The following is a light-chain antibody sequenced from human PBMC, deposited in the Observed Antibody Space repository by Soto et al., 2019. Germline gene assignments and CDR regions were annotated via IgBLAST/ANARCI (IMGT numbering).Light chain of an antibody. J-gene: IGKJ5*01. CDR2: RAS. Sequence: EIVMTQSPATLSVSPGERATLSCRASQSVSSNLACYQQRPGQAPRLLIYRASTRATGVPARFSGSGSGTEFTLTISSLQSEDFAVYYCQQYNNWPPITFGQGTRLEVK. CDR3: QQYNNWPPIT. V-gene: IGKV3-15*01. CDR1: QSVSSN.